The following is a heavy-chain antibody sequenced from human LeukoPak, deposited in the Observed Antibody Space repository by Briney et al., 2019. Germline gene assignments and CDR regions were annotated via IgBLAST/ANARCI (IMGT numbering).Heavy chain of an antibody. D-gene: IGHD2-8*01. CDR1: GFIVSSHY. Sequence: GGSLRLSCAAFGFIVSSHYMTWIRQAPGKGLEWVSVIYSGGTTYYADSVKGRFTISRDNSKNTLYLQMNSLRAEDTAVYYCARAVKPPLVGIVLYPYYFDSWGQGTLVTVSS. CDR3: ARAVKPPLVGIVLYPYYFDS. J-gene: IGHJ4*02. V-gene: IGHV3-53*01. CDR2: IYSGGTT.